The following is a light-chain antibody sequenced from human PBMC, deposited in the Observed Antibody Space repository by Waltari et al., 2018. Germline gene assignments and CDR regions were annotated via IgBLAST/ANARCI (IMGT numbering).Light chain of an antibody. CDR2: GAS. CDR3: QQYSNWPYT. V-gene: IGKV3-15*01. J-gene: IGKJ2*01. CDR1: QSVSSN. Sequence: EIEITQAPASLSVSRGGRASLSCRASQSVSSNLAWYQQKPGQALRLLIYGASTRATGIPGRFGGSGSGTEFTLTISRLQSEDFAVYYCQQYSNWPYTFGQGTKLEIK.